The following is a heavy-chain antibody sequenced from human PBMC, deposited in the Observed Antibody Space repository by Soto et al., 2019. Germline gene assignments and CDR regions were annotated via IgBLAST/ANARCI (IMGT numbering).Heavy chain of an antibody. Sequence: QVQLVQSGAEVKKPGASVKVSCKASGYNFTTYAMVWVRQAPGQRPEWMGWINTGNGNTKYSPKFQGRVTITRDTSAITAYMELSSLKSEDTAVYYCARGERLYFLYYGRDVWGQGATVTVSS. D-gene: IGHD2-2*02. CDR2: INTGNGNT. V-gene: IGHV1-3*04. CDR3: ARGERLYFLYYGRDV. CDR1: GYNFTTYA. J-gene: IGHJ6*02.